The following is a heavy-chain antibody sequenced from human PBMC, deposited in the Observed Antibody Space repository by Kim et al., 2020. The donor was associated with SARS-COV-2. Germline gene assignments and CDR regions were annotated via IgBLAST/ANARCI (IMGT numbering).Heavy chain of an antibody. Sequence: SVKVSCKASGGTFSSYAISWVRQAPGQGLEWMGGIIPIFGTANYAQKFQGRVTITADESTSTAYMELSSLRSEDTAVYYCARVSGADCSSTSCYYKEFGYWGQGTLVTVSS. J-gene: IGHJ4*02. V-gene: IGHV1-69*13. CDR3: ARVSGADCSSTSCYYKEFGY. CDR2: IIPIFGTA. D-gene: IGHD2-2*01. CDR1: GGTFSSYA.